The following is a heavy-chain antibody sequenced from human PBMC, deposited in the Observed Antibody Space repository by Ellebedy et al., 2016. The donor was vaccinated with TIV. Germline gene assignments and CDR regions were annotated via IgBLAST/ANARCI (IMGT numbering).Heavy chain of an antibody. Sequence: AASVKVSCKASGGTFSSYAISWVRQAPGQGLEWMGRIIPILGIANYAQKLQGRVTMTTDTSTSTAYMEVRSLRSDDTAVYYCARRSRHDYSIREMYYFDYWGQGTLVTVSS. J-gene: IGHJ4*02. D-gene: IGHD4-11*01. V-gene: IGHV1-69*04. CDR1: GGTFSSYA. CDR3: ARRSRHDYSIREMYYFDY. CDR2: IIPILGIA.